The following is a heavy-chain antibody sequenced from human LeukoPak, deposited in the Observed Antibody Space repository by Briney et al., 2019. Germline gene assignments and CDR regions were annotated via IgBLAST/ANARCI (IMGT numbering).Heavy chain of an antibody. CDR2: ISSSSSYI. CDR3: ARDLSEYYFDY. J-gene: IGHJ4*02. CDR1: GFTFSSYS. V-gene: IGHV3-21*01. Sequence: GGSLRLSCAASGFTFSSYSMNWVRQTPGKGLEWDSSISSSSSYIYYADSVKGRFTISRDNAKNSLYLQMNSLRAEDTAVYYCARDLSEYYFDYWGQGTLVTVSS. D-gene: IGHD3-3*01.